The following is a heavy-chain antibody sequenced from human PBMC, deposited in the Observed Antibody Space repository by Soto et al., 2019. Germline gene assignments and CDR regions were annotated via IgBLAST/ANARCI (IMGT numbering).Heavy chain of an antibody. CDR2: IYTSGST. J-gene: IGHJ4*02. CDR3: ARGRDSGYDWDYFDY. V-gene: IGHV4-4*07. Sequence: QVQLQESGPGLVKPSETLSLTCTVSGGSISSYYWCWIRQPAGKGLEWIGRIYTSGSTNYNPSLKSRATMTGDTSKNQFSLKLSPVPAADTALYYCARGRDSGYDWDYFDYWGQGTLVTVSS. D-gene: IGHD5-12*01. CDR1: GGSISSYY.